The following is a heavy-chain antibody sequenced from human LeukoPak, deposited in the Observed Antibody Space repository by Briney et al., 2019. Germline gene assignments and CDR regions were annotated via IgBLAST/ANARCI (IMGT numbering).Heavy chain of an antibody. D-gene: IGHD2-15*01. J-gene: IGHJ4*02. CDR2: INPNSGGT. CDR3: ASQYCSGGSCYSRGRSLPDC. CDR1: GYTFTGYY. V-gene: IGHV1-2*02. Sequence: ASVKVSCKASGYTFTGYYMHWVRQAPGQGLEWMGWINPNSGGTNYAQKFQGRVTMTRDTSSSTAYMELSRLRSDDTAVYYCASQYCSGGSCYSRGRSLPDCWGQGTLVTVSS.